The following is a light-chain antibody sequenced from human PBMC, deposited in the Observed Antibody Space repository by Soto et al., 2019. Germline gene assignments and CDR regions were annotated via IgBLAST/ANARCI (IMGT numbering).Light chain of an antibody. CDR2: EVS. V-gene: IGLV2-14*01. J-gene: IGLJ1*01. Sequence: QSVLTQPASVSGSPGQSITIPCTGTSSDVGDYNFVSWYQQHPGKAPKLMIYEVSHRPSGVSNRFSGSKSGNTASLTISGLQADDEADYYCNSYTSSNTLYVFGTGTKLTGL. CDR1: SSDVGDYNF. CDR3: NSYTSSNTLYV.